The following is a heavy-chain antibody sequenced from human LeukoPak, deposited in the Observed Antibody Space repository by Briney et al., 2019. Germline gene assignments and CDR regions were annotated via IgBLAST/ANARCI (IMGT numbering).Heavy chain of an antibody. CDR3: ARSSITIFGVVLDY. CDR1: GYSISSGYY. V-gene: IGHV4-38-2*02. CDR2: IYHSGST. J-gene: IGHJ4*02. Sequence: SETLSLTCTVSGYSISSGYYWGWIRQPPGKGLEWIGSIYHSGSTYYNPSLKSRVTISVDTSKNQFSPKLSSVTAADTAVYYCARSSITIFGVVLDYWGQGTLVTVSS. D-gene: IGHD3-3*01.